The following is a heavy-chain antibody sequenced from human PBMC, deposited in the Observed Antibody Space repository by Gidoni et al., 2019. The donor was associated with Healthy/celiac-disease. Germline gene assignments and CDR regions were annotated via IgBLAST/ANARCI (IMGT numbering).Heavy chain of an antibody. V-gene: IGHV4-34*01. Sequence: QEQQQQSASGLLHPSETMSLTCAADGGSFSGYYCSGIRQPPGKGLEWIGEINHSGSTNYNPSLKSRVTIAVDTSKNQVSLKLSSVTAADTAVDYCARDSSGYSAGPWGKGTLVTVSS. CDR1: GGSFSGYY. D-gene: IGHD3-22*01. J-gene: IGHJ5*02. CDR3: ARDSSGYSAGP. CDR2: INHSGST.